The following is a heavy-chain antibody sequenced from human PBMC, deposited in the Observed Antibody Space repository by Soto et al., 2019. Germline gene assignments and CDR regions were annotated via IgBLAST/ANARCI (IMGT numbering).Heavy chain of an antibody. V-gene: IGHV1-3*01. J-gene: IGHJ6*02. CDR2: INAGNGNT. CDR3: AREFLSDSSGYYPYYYYGMDV. D-gene: IGHD3-22*01. CDR1: GYTFTSYA. Sequence: ASVKVSCKASGYTFTSYAMHWVRQAPGQRLEWMGWINAGNGNTKYSQKFQGRVTITRDTSASTAYMELSSLRSEDTAVYYCAREFLSDSSGYYPYYYYGMDVWGQGTTVTVSS.